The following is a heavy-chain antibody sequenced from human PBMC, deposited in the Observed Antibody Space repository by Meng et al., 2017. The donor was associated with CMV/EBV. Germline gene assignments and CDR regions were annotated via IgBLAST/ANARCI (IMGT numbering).Heavy chain of an antibody. Sequence: SETLSLTCAVYGGSFSGYYWSWIRQPPGKGLEWIGEINHSGSTNYNPSLKSRVTISVDTSKNQFSLKLSSVTAADTAGYYCARGHIVVVPAATGYYYYGMDVWGQGTTVTVSS. J-gene: IGHJ6*02. CDR2: INHSGST. D-gene: IGHD2-2*01. V-gene: IGHV4-34*01. CDR3: ARGHIVVVPAATGYYYYGMDV. CDR1: GGSFSGYY.